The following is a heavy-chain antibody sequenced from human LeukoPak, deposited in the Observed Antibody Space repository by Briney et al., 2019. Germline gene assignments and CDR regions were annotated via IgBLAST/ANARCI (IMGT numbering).Heavy chain of an antibody. D-gene: IGHD5-12*01. CDR1: GFIVSSNF. J-gene: IGHJ4*02. V-gene: IGHV3-53*01. CDR3: ASGLPLAYSDY. CDR2: LYSGGST. Sequence: GGSLRLSCAASGFIVSSNFMSWVRQAPGKGLDWVSVLYSGGSTFYSDSVKGRFTISRDNAKNSLYLQVNSLRAEDTAVYYCASGLPLAYSDYWGQGILVTVSS.